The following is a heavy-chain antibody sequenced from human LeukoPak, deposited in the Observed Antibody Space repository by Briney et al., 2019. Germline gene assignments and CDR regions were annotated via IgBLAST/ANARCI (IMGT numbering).Heavy chain of an antibody. J-gene: IGHJ4*02. Sequence: GASVKVPCKASGYTFTSYGISWVRQAPGQGLEWMGWINPNSGGTNYAQKFQGRVTMTRDTSISTAYMELSRLRSDDTAVYYCARAVVVPAANNDYWGQGTLVTVSS. CDR3: ARAVVVPAANNDY. V-gene: IGHV1-2*02. D-gene: IGHD2-2*01. CDR1: GYTFTSYG. CDR2: INPNSGGT.